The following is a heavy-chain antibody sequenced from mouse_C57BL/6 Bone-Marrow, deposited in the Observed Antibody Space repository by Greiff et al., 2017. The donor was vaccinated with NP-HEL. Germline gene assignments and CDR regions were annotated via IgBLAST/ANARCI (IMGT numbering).Heavy chain of an antibody. V-gene: IGHV1-19*01. Sequence: EVQLQQSGPVLVKPGASVKMSCKASGYTFTDYYMNWVKQSHGKSLEWIGVINPYNGGTSYNQKFKGKATLTVDKSSSTAYMELNSLTSEDSAVYYCARAPSLTGMDYWGQGTSVTVSS. CDR2: INPYNGGT. D-gene: IGHD4-1*01. J-gene: IGHJ4*01. CDR3: ARAPSLTGMDY. CDR1: GYTFTDYY.